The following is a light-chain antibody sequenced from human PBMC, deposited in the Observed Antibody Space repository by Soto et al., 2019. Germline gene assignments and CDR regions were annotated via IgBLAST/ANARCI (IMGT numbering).Light chain of an antibody. J-gene: IGKJ1*01. CDR2: DAS. V-gene: IGKV3-11*01. CDR3: QHYNNWPPWT. Sequence: EIVLTQSPATLSLSPGERATLSCRASQSLSSQLAWYQQKPGQAPRLLIHDASNRATGIPARFSGSGSATDFTLTISSLEPEDFAVYYCQHYNNWPPWTFGQGTKVEI. CDR1: QSLSSQ.